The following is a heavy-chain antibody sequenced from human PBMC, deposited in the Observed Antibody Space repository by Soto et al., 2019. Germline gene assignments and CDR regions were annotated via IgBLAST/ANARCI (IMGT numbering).Heavy chain of an antibody. Sequence: QITLKESGPTLVKPTQTLTLTCSFSGFSLPTSAVCVAWIRQPPGEALEWLALVYWDDDKRYSPSLKSRLTITKDTSKNQVVLTMTNMDPVDTATYYCAHKGGRGAGMDVWGQGTTVTVSS. D-gene: IGHD2-15*01. V-gene: IGHV2-5*02. CDR2: VYWDDDK. CDR1: GFSLPTSAVC. J-gene: IGHJ6*02. CDR3: AHKGGRGAGMDV.